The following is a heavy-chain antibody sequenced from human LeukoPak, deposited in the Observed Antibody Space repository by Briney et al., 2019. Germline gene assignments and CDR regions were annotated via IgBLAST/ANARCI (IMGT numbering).Heavy chain of an antibody. D-gene: IGHD3-22*01. Sequence: ASVKVSCKASGYTFTSYYMHWVRQAPGQGLEWMGIINPSGGSTSYAQKFQGRVTMTRDTSTSTVYMELSSLRSEDTAVYYCARHYYDSSGYFYWYFQHWGQGTLVTVSS. CDR2: INPSGGST. J-gene: IGHJ1*01. CDR1: GYTFTSYY. CDR3: ARHYYDSSGYFYWYFQH. V-gene: IGHV1-46*01.